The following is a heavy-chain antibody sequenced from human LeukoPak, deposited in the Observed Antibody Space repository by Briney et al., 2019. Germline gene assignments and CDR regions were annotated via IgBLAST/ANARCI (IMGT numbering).Heavy chain of an antibody. J-gene: IGHJ3*02. V-gene: IGHV3-21*01. CDR2: ICCSGTYI. CDR3: VSGNDPDYVWGTYRLDAFDI. CDR1: GYTFRVYS. Sequence: GGSLRLSCAPSGYTFRVYSVNWVREVPGEGLEWVLSICCSGTYIYYADSVKGRFTISRDNAKNSLFLQMNSLRAEDTAVYYCVSGNDPDYVWGTYRLDAFDIWGEGTMVIVSS. D-gene: IGHD3-16*02.